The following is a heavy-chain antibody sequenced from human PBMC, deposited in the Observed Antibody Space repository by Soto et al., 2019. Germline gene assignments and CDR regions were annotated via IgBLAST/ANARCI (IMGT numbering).Heavy chain of an antibody. CDR1: GFTFSSYG. D-gene: IGHD6-19*01. J-gene: IGHJ4*02. V-gene: IGHV3-33*01. CDR3: ARERAVALIDY. Sequence: GESLKISCAASGFTFSSYGMHWVRQAPGKGLEWVAVIWYDGSNKYYADSVKGRFTISRDNSKNTLYLQMNSLRAEDTAVYYCARERAVALIDYWGQGTLVTVSS. CDR2: IWYDGSNK.